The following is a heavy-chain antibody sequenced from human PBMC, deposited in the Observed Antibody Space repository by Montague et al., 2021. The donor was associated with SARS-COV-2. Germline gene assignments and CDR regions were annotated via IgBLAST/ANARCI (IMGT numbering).Heavy chain of an antibody. CDR2: IYYSGGT. V-gene: IGHV4-39*01. D-gene: IGHD6-19*01. Sequence: SETLSLTCTVSGGSISSTSYYWGWIRQPPGKGLEWIGSIYYSGGTYYNPSLKSRVTISVDTSKNKFSPKLSSVTAAETAVYYCVRQPGQWLYREWFWFDSWGQGALVTVSS. CDR3: VRQPGQWLYREWFWFDS. CDR1: GGSISSTSYY. J-gene: IGHJ5*01.